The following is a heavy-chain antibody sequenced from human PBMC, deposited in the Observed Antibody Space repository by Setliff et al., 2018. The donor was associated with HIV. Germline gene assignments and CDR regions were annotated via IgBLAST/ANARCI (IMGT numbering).Heavy chain of an antibody. Sequence: SETLSLTCAVYAGSFSGYYWSWIRQPPGKGLEWIGEIDHSGSTDDNPSLKSRVTMPVDTSKNQFSLRVRSVTAADTAVYYCARVVKGYNWNYFDYWGQGTLVTVSS. CDR2: IDHSGST. D-gene: IGHD1-20*01. V-gene: IGHV4-34*01. CDR3: ARVVKGYNWNYFDY. J-gene: IGHJ4*02. CDR1: AGSFSGYY.